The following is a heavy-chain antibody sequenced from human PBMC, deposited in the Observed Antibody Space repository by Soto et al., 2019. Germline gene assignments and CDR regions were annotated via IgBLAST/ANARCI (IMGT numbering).Heavy chain of an antibody. CDR2: IYYSGST. CDR3: ARHALYGDYVLQYYYYYYYMDV. D-gene: IGHD4-17*01. J-gene: IGHJ6*03. CDR1: GGSISSSSYY. V-gene: IGHV4-39*01. Sequence: QLQLQESGPGLVKPSETLSLTCTVSGGSISSSSYYWGWIRQPPGKGLEWIGSIYYSGSTYYNPSLKSRVTISVDTSKNQFSLKLSSVTAADTAVYYCARHALYGDYVLQYYYYYYYMDVWGKGTTVTVSS.